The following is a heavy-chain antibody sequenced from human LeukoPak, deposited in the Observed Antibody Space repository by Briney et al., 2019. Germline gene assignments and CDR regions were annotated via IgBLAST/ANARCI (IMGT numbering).Heavy chain of an antibody. Sequence: GGSLRLSCAASGFTFSSYEMNWVRQAPGKGLEWVSYISSSGSTIYYADSVKGRFTISRDNAKNSLYLQMNSRRAEDTAVYYCARGEVAVAGRLYDYWGQGTLVTVSS. CDR3: ARGEVAVAGRLYDY. V-gene: IGHV3-48*03. D-gene: IGHD6-19*01. CDR2: ISSSGSTI. CDR1: GFTFSSYE. J-gene: IGHJ4*02.